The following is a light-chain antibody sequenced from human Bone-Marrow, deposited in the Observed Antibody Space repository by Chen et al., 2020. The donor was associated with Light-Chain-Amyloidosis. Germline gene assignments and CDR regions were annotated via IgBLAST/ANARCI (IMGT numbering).Light chain of an antibody. Sequence: SVLTQPPSVPGAPWPRLTISCTGRTYNIGAGFDVHWYQQLPGTVPKLLIYGNNNRPAGVPDRFAGSKSGTSASLAITGLQAEDEADYYCQSYDSSLSGVVFGGGTKLTVL. CDR1: TYNIGAGFD. J-gene: IGLJ3*02. V-gene: IGLV1-40*01. CDR2: GNN. CDR3: QSYDSSLSGVV.